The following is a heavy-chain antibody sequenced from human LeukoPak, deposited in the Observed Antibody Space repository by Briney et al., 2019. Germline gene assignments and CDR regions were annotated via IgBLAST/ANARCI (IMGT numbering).Heavy chain of an antibody. J-gene: IGHJ4*02. CDR2: IFHSGDT. D-gene: IGHD2-2*01. V-gene: IGHV4-34*12. CDR3: ARLGYQLLKSYFDY. Sequence: PSETLSLTCAVYGGSFSGYYWSWIRQPPGKGLEWIAYIFHSGDTNYNPSLKSRATISLDTSKNQFSLTLTSVTAADTAVYYCARLGYQLLKSYFDYWGQGTLVTVSS. CDR1: GGSFSGYY.